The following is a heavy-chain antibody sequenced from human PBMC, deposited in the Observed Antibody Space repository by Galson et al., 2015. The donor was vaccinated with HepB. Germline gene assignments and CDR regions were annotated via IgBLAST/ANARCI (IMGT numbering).Heavy chain of an antibody. J-gene: IGHJ4*02. V-gene: IGHV3-30-3*01. Sequence: SLRLSCTASGFTFSSYAMHWVRQAPGKGLEWVAVISYDGSNKYYADSVKGRFTISRDNSKNTLYLQMNSLRAEDTAVYHCARPIVVVPAATPPGYWGQGTLVTVSS. CDR1: GFTFSSYA. D-gene: IGHD2-2*01. CDR2: ISYDGSNK. CDR3: ARPIVVVPAATPPGY.